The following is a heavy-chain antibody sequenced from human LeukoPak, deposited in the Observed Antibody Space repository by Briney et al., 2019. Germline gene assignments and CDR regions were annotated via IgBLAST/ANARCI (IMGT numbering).Heavy chain of an antibody. D-gene: IGHD3-9*01. V-gene: IGHV3-21*01. J-gene: IGHJ4*02. CDR1: GFTFSSYT. CDR3: ARGGLDDILDY. Sequence: GGSLRLSCAAYGFTFSSYTMNWARQAPGKGLEWVSSISSSSSYIYYADSVKGRFTISRDNAKNSLYLQMNSLRAEDTAVYYCARGGLDDILDYWGQGTRVTVSS. CDR2: ISSSSSYI.